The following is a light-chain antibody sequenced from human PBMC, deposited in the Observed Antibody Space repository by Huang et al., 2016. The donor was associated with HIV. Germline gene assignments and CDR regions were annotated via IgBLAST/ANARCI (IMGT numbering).Light chain of an antibody. CDR1: QGISNS. CDR3: QQYFSPLRT. CDR2: IAS. J-gene: IGKJ1*01. V-gene: IGKV1-NL1*01. Sequence: DIQMTQSPSSLSAYVGDRVTITCRASQGISNSVAWYQQKPGKAPNLLVYIASRLETGVPSRFSGSGSGTDYTLTISSLQPEDSATYYCQQYFSPLRTFGQGTKVEIK.